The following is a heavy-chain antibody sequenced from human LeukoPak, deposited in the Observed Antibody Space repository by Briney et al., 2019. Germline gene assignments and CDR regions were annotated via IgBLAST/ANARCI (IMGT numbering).Heavy chain of an antibody. D-gene: IGHD3-3*01. Sequence: GGSLRLSCAASGFTFSSYAVHWVRQAPGKGLEWVAVISYDGSNKYYADSVKGRFTISRDNSKNTLYLQMNSLRAEDTAVYYCVSDLCGGDDQWGRGTLVTVSS. CDR2: ISYDGSNK. J-gene: IGHJ5*02. CDR3: VSDLCGGDDQ. V-gene: IGHV3-30*04. CDR1: GFTFSSYA.